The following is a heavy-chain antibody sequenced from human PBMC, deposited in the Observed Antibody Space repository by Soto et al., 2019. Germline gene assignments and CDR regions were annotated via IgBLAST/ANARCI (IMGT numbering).Heavy chain of an antibody. J-gene: IGHJ4*02. CDR3: ATDLNWEHY. CDR2: IKPDGSER. Sequence: EVQLVESGGGLVQPGESLRLSCEASGFAFATYWMTWVRQPPGKGLECVADIKPDGSERYYVDSVKGRFTISRDNAKNSLYLHMNSLRAEDTAVYYCATDLNWEHYWGQGTLVTVSS. V-gene: IGHV3-7*04. CDR1: GFAFATYW. D-gene: IGHD7-27*01.